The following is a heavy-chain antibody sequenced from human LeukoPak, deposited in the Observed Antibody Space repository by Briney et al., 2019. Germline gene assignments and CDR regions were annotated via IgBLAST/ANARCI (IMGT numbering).Heavy chain of an antibody. CDR2: INPNSGGT. CDR3: ARDGSLDV. CDR1: GYTFTAYY. D-gene: IGHD1-26*01. J-gene: IGHJ6*02. V-gene: IGHV1-2*02. Sequence: ASVKVSCKTSGYTFTAYYMHWLRQAPGQGLEWMGWINPNSGGTNCAQKFQGRVTMTRDTSISKAYMELIRLRSDDTAVYYCARDGSLDVWGQGTTVTVSS.